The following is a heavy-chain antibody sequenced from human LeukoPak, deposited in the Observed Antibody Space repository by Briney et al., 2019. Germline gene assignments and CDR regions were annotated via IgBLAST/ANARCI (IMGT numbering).Heavy chain of an antibody. CDR1: GFTVSSNY. Sequence: GGSLRLSCAASGFTVSSNYMSWVRQAPGKGLECVSVIYSGGSTYYADSVKGRFTISRDNSKNTLYLQMNSLRAEDTAVYYCARGSCFGESQATYYYYYMDVWGKGTTVTVSS. CDR3: ARGSCFGESQATYYYYYMDV. V-gene: IGHV3-53*05. D-gene: IGHD3-10*01. CDR2: IYSGGST. J-gene: IGHJ6*03.